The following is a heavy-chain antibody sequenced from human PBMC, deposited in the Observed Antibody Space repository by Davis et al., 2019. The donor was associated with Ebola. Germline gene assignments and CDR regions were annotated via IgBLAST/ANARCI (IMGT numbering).Heavy chain of an antibody. CDR2: IKPDGSEK. Sequence: GESLKISCAASGFTFSSYWMSWVRQTPVKGLEWVANIKPDGSEKYYVDSMKGRFTISRDNAKNSLYLQMNSLRAEDTAVYYCARGVVVAATHWFDPWGQGTLVTVSS. J-gene: IGHJ5*02. D-gene: IGHD2-15*01. CDR1: GFTFSSYW. CDR3: ARGVVVAATHWFDP. V-gene: IGHV3-7*01.